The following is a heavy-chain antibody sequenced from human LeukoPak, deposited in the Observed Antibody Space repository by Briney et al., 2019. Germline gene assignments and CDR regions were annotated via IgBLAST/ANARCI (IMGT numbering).Heavy chain of an antibody. J-gene: IGHJ4*02. Sequence: GGSLRLSCTASGFTFSGAWMTWVRQAPGKGLEWVANIREDGTEKNYVVSVKGRFTIYRDNAKNSLFLQMSNLRDDDTAIYYCARHVGISFWGQGTLVTVSS. V-gene: IGHV3-7*01. CDR3: ARHVGISF. D-gene: IGHD7-27*01. CDR1: GFTFSGAW. CDR2: IREDGTEK.